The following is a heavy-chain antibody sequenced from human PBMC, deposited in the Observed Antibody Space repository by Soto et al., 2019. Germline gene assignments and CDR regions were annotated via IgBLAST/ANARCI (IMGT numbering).Heavy chain of an antibody. CDR2: INPNTGAT. J-gene: IGHJ4*02. CDR1: GYTFTHYY. Sequence: ASVKVSCKASGYTFTHYYMYWVRQAPGQGLEWMGRINPNTGATNYAQKFQGRVTMTRDTSISTAYMELSRLRSDDTAVYYCARSDYHYIWGSYKYWFDYWGQGTLVTVSS. V-gene: IGHV1-2*06. D-gene: IGHD3-16*01. CDR3: ARSDYHYIWGSYKYWFDY.